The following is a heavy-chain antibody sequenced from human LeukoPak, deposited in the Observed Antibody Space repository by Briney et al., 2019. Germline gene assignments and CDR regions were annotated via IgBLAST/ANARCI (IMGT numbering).Heavy chain of an antibody. D-gene: IGHD3-10*01. CDR3: ARLSGWFGELSQYYFDY. CDR2: IYPGDSDT. CDR1: GYSFTSYW. J-gene: IGHJ4*02. V-gene: IGHV5-51*01. Sequence: GESLKISCKGSGYSFTSYWIGWVRQMPGKGLEWMGIIYPGDSDTRYSPSFQGQVTISADKSISTAYLQWSSLKASDTAMYYCARLSGWFGELSQYYFDYWGQGTLVTVSS.